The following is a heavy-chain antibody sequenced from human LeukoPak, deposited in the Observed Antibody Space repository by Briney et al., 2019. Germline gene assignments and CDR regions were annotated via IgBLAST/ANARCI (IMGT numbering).Heavy chain of an antibody. V-gene: IGHV4-59*01. J-gene: IGHJ4*02. Sequence: SETLSLTCTVSGGSISSYYWNLIRQPPGKGLEWIGYIYYSGSTNYNPSLKSRVTISVDTSKNQFSLKLSSVTAADTAVYYCARGSTMGYSSSWYRWGQGTLVTVSS. CDR3: ARGSTMGYSSSWYR. D-gene: IGHD6-13*01. CDR1: GGSISSYY. CDR2: IYYSGST.